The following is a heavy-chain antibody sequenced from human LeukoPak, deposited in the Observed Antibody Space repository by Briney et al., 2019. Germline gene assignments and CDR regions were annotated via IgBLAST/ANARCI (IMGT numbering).Heavy chain of an antibody. CDR1: GYSISSGYY. CDR2: IYHSGST. J-gene: IGHJ4*02. CDR3: ARHDNRCSSTSCSPNFDY. Sequence: PSETLSLTCAVSGYSISSGYYWGWIRQPPGKGLEWIGSIYHSGSTYYNPSLKSRVTISVDTSKNQFSLKLISVTAADTAVYYCARHDNRCSSTSCSPNFDYWGQGTLVTVSS. V-gene: IGHV4-38-2*01. D-gene: IGHD2-2*01.